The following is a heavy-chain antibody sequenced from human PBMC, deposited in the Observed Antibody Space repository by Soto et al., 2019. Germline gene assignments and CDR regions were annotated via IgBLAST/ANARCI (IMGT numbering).Heavy chain of an antibody. V-gene: IGHV3-21*01. D-gene: IGHD6-13*01. Sequence: XGSLRLSCSASGFTFRSLNMNWVRQAPGKGLEWVSTISSNSAYIYYTDALRGRFTISRDNAKNSLHLQMNSLRAEDTAVYYCTRDASRDSSARGWFDPWGPGNLVTVSS. CDR1: GFTFRSLN. CDR2: ISSNSAYI. CDR3: TRDASRDSSARGWFDP. J-gene: IGHJ5*02.